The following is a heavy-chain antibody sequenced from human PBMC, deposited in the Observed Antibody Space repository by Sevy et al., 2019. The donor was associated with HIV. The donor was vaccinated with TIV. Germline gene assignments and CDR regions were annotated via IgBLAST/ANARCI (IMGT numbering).Heavy chain of an antibody. Sequence: SETLSLTCTVSGGSISSSSYYWGRIRQPPGKGLEWIGGIDYSGRTYYNPSINSRVTISVDTSKNQFSLKLSSVTAADTAVYYCARLQGGWFDPWGQGTLVTVSS. CDR2: IDYSGRT. V-gene: IGHV4-39*01. J-gene: IGHJ5*02. CDR1: GGSISSSSYY. CDR3: ARLQGGWFDP.